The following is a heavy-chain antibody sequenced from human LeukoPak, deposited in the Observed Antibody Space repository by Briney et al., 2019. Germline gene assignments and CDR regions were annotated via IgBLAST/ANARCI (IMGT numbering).Heavy chain of an antibody. CDR3: VKQAGASKRRDIEYFQH. Sequence: HPGRSLRLSCAASGFTFDDYAMHWVRQAPGKGLEWVSGISWNSGSIGYADSVKGRFTISRDNSKNTLYLQMNSLRAEDTAVYYCVKQAGASKRRDIEYFQHWGQGTLVTVSS. V-gene: IGHV3-9*01. J-gene: IGHJ1*01. CDR2: ISWNSGSI. D-gene: IGHD5-12*01. CDR1: GFTFDDYA.